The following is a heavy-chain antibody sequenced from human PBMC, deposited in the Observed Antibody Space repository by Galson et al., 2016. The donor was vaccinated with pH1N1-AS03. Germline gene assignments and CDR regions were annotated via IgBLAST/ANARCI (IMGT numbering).Heavy chain of an antibody. CDR2: ISGNGVNT. J-gene: IGHJ4*02. CDR3: VSWLITTPLPLLGDS. V-gene: IGHV3-23*01. CDR1: GFTFSSYA. D-gene: IGHD2-15*01. Sequence: SLRLSCAASGFTFSSYAMSWVRQAPGKGREWVSTISGNGVNTYYADSVRGRFTISRDNSRNTVYCQMNSLRTEDPALYFCVSWLITTPLPLLGDSWGQGTLVTVSS.